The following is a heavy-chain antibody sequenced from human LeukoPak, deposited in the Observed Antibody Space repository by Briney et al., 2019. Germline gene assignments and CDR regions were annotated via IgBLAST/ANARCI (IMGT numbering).Heavy chain of an antibody. Sequence: KPGGSLRLSCAASGFTFSTYTMHWVRQAPGKGLEWVSAISTTSSYIYYADSVKGRFTISRDNAKNSLYLQMNSLRAEDTAVYYCARDLGFGSWSCYFDYWGQGTLVTVSS. CDR2: ISTTSSYI. J-gene: IGHJ4*02. V-gene: IGHV3-21*01. D-gene: IGHD6-13*01. CDR3: ARDLGFGSWSCYFDY. CDR1: GFTFSTYT.